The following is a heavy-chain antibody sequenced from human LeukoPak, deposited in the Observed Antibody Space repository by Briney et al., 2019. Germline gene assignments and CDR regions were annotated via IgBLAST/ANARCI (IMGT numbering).Heavy chain of an antibody. CDR3: ARGYYYDSSGYSHFDY. CDR2: IWDDGSNK. CDR1: GFTFSSYG. J-gene: IGHJ4*02. Sequence: PGGSLRLSCAASGFTFSSYGMHWVRQAPGKGLEWVAVIWDDGSNKYYADSVKGRFTISRDNSKNTLYLQMNSLRAEDTAVYYCARGYYYDSSGYSHFDYWGQGTLVTVSS. D-gene: IGHD3-22*01. V-gene: IGHV3-33*01.